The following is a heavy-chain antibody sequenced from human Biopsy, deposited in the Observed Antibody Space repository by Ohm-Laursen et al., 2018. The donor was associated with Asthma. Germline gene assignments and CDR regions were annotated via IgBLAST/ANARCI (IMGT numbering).Heavy chain of an antibody. Sequence: TLSLTCAVSGGSISSGGYSWSWIRQPPGRGLEWIGYIYHSGSTYYNPSPKSRVTISVDRSKNQFSLKRSSVTAADTAVYYCARVKDGYNFDYWGQGTLVTVSS. CDR3: ARVKDGYNFDY. D-gene: IGHD5-24*01. CDR1: GGSISSGGYS. CDR2: IYHSGST. J-gene: IGHJ4*02. V-gene: IGHV4-30-2*01.